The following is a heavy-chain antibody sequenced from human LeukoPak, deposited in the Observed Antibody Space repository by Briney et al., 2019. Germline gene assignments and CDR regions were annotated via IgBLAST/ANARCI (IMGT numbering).Heavy chain of an antibody. J-gene: IGHJ5*02. Sequence: SQTLSLTCTVSGGSISSGDYYWSWIRQPPGKGLEWIGYIYYSGSTNYSPSLKSRVTISVDTSKNQFSLKLSSVTAADTAVYYCARDLPAALEAGWFDPWGQGTLVTVSS. CDR2: IYYSGST. V-gene: IGHV4-30-4*01. D-gene: IGHD2-2*01. CDR3: ARDLPAALEAGWFDP. CDR1: GGSISSGDYY.